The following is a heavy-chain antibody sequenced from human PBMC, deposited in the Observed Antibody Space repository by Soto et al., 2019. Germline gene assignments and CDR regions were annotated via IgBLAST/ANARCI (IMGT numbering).Heavy chain of an antibody. D-gene: IGHD5-12*01. J-gene: IGHJ6*02. CDR2: IYYSGST. CDR3: ARGATKSAYDFKMKGYYYYYAMDV. Sequence: PSETLSLTCTVSGGSISSSIYYWSWIRQPPGKGLEWIGYIYYSGSTNYNPSLKSRVSISVDRSNNQFSLRLSSVTAADTAVYYCARGATKSAYDFKMKGYYYYYAMDVWGQGTTVTVSS. V-gene: IGHV4-61*05. CDR1: GGSISSSIYY.